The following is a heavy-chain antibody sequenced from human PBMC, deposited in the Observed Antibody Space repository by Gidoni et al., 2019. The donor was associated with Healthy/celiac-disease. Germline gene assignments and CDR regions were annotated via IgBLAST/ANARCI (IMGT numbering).Heavy chain of an antibody. Sequence: QVQLQESGPGLVKPSGTLPLTCAVSGGAISSSNWWSWVRQPPGKGLEWIGEIYHSGSTNYNPSLKSRVTISVDKSKNQFSLKLSSVTAADTAVYYCASRIVGATGWGSWFDPWGQGTLVTVSS. J-gene: IGHJ5*02. CDR2: IYHSGST. V-gene: IGHV4-4*02. CDR1: GGAISSSNW. CDR3: ASRIVGATGWGSWFDP. D-gene: IGHD1-26*01.